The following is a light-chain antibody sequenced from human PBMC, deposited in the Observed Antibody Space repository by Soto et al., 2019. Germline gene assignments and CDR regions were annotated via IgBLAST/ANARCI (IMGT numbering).Light chain of an antibody. CDR3: SSFTSGGTWV. J-gene: IGLJ3*02. V-gene: IGLV2-14*03. CDR1: SSDVGAYNH. Sequence: QSALTQPASVCGSPGQSITISCTGTSSDVGAYNHVSWYQQHPGKVPKVMIYEVNNRPSGVSNRFSASKSGNTASLTISGLQAEDEATYYCSSFTSGGTWVFGGGTKLTVL. CDR2: EVN.